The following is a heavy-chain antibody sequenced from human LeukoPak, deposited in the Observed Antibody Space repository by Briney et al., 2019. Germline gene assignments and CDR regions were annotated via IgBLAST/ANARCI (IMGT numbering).Heavy chain of an antibody. Sequence: RASQTLSLTCTVSGGSISSGSYYWSWIRQPAGKGLEWIGRIYTSGSTNYNPSLKSRVTISVDTSKNQFSLKLSSVTAADTAVYHCARVKEAFDIWGQGTMVTVSS. V-gene: IGHV4-61*02. J-gene: IGHJ3*02. CDR2: IYTSGST. CDR3: ARVKEAFDI. CDR1: GGSISSGSYY.